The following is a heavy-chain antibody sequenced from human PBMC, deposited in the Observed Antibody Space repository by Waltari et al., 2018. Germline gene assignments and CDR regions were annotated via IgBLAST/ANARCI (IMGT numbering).Heavy chain of an antibody. CDR3: ATARITGTGYGMDV. J-gene: IGHJ6*02. CDR1: GYTLTELS. D-gene: IGHD1-20*01. Sequence: QVQLVQSGAEVKKPGASVKVSCKVSGYTLTELSMHWVRQAPGKGLEWMGGFDPEDGETIYAQKFQGRVTITRDTSASTAYMELSSLRSEDTAVYYCATARITGTGYGMDVWGQGTTVTVSS. V-gene: IGHV1-24*01. CDR2: FDPEDGET.